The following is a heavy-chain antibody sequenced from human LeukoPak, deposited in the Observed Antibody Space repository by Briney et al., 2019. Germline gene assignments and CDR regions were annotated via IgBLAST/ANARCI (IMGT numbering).Heavy chain of an antibody. Sequence: GSLRLSCAASGFTFSNYAMSWVRQAPGKGLEWVANIKQDGSEKYYVDSVKGRFTISRDNAKNSLYLQMNSLRAEDTAVYYCVGHSDYWGQGTLVTVSS. CDR1: GFTFSNYA. D-gene: IGHD3-16*01. J-gene: IGHJ4*02. CDR2: IKQDGSEK. CDR3: VGHSDY. V-gene: IGHV3-7*01.